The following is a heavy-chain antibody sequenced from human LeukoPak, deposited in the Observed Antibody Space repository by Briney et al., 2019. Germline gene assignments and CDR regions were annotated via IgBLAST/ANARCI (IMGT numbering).Heavy chain of an antibody. CDR3: STTHYNFGDLDH. CDR1: GFTFGHYA. V-gene: IGHV3-15*01. J-gene: IGHJ4*02. Sequence: GGSLRLSCTGSGFTFGHYALAWVRQAPGKGLEWVGHIKTDGGTTDYAAPVKGRFTISRDDSKNTVYLQMNSLKTEDTAVYYCSTTHYNFGDLDHWGQGTLVTVSS. CDR2: IKTDGGTT. D-gene: IGHD3-3*01.